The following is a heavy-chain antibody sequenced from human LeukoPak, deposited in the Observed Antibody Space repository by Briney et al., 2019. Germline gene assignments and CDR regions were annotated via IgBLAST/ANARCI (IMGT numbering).Heavy chain of an antibody. V-gene: IGHV3-23*01. CDR1: GFTFNDFA. CDR3: AKDWNDVGLLDY. CDR2: ISGSGSST. J-gene: IGHJ4*02. D-gene: IGHD1-1*01. Sequence: GGSLRPSCAASGFTFNDFAMSWVRQPPGKGLEWVSAISGSGSSTYYADSVKGRFTISRDNSKNTLYLQMNSLRAEDTAVYYCAKDWNDVGLLDYWGQGTLVTVSS.